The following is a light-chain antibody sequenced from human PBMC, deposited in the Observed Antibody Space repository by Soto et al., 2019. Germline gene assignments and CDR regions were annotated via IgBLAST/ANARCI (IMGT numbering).Light chain of an antibody. CDR2: DAS. Sequence: EIVLTHSPATLSVSPGERATLSCRASQSVGSNLAWYQQRPGQPPSLLIYDASTRATDIPARFSGGGSGTEFTLTISILQSEDFAVYYCQQYNNWPYTFGQGTTLQIK. V-gene: IGKV3-15*01. CDR3: QQYNNWPYT. J-gene: IGKJ2*01. CDR1: QSVGSN.